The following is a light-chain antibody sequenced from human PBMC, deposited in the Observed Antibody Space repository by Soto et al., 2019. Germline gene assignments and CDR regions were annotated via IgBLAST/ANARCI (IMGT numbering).Light chain of an antibody. V-gene: IGKV3-20*01. CDR3: QQYGSSPRYT. Sequence: EIVLTQSPGTPSLSPGERATLSCRASQSVNSRFLAWYQQKPGQAPRLLIYSASSRASGIPDRFSGSGSGTDFTLTISRLEPEDFAVYFCQQYGSSPRYTFGQGTKLEIK. CDR2: SAS. J-gene: IGKJ2*01. CDR1: QSVNSRF.